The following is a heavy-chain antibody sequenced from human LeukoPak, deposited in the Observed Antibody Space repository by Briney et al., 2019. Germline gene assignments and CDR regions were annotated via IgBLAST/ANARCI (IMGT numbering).Heavy chain of an antibody. J-gene: IGHJ5*02. V-gene: IGHV3-23*01. Sequence: PGGSLRLSCAASGFTFSNNGMTWVRQAPGKGMEWVTGISGSGDTTYDAGSVKGRFTVSRDNSKNILYLQMNSLRAEDTAIYYCAKTQGFYHHWGQGSLVTVSS. D-gene: IGHD2/OR15-2a*01. CDR1: GFTFSNNG. CDR3: AKTQGFYHH. CDR2: ISGSGDTT.